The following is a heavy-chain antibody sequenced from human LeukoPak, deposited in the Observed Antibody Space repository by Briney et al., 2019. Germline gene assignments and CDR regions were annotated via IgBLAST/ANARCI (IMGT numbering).Heavy chain of an antibody. CDR3: ATPSALYDILTGFSPVPDY. J-gene: IGHJ4*02. CDR1: GGSISSNSYY. Sequence: SETLSLTCAVSGGSISSNSYYWGWIRQPPGKGLEWIGSIYYSGSTYYNPSLKSRVTISVDTSKNQFSLKLSSVTAADTAVYYCATPSALYDILTGFSPVPDYWGQGTLVTVSS. CDR2: IYYSGST. V-gene: IGHV4-39*01. D-gene: IGHD3-9*01.